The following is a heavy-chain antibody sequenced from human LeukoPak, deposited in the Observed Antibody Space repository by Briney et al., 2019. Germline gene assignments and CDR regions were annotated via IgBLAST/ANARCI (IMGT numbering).Heavy chain of an antibody. CDR3: ARDQGGTYFDY. J-gene: IGHJ4*02. V-gene: IGHV1-18*01. Sequence: ASVKVSCKASGYTFTSYGISWVRQAPGQGLEWMGWISAYNGNTNYAQKFQGRVTMTRDTSISTAYMELSRLRSDDTAVYYCARDQGGTYFDYWGQGTLVTVSS. D-gene: IGHD2-15*01. CDR1: GYTFTSYG. CDR2: ISAYNGNT.